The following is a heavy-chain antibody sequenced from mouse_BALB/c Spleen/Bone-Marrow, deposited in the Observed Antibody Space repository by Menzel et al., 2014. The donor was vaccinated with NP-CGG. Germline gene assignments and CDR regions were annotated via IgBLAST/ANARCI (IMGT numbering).Heavy chain of an antibody. Sequence: DVKLQESGGGLVKPGGSLKLSCAASGFTFSSYAMSWVRQTPEKRLEWVASISSGGSTYYPDSVKGRFTISRDNARSILYLQMSSLRSEDTAMYYCAREEYGQKVYAMDYWGQGTSVTVSS. CDR2: ISSGGST. D-gene: IGHD2-10*02. V-gene: IGHV5-6-5*01. J-gene: IGHJ4*01. CDR1: GFTFSSYA. CDR3: AREEYGQKVYAMDY.